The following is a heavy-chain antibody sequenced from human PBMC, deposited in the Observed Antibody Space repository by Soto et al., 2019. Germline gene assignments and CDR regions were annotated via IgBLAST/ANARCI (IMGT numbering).Heavy chain of an antibody. Sequence: PGWSLRLSCAASRFTVTDYTMNWVRQAPGKGLEWVSSISVGDAYRYYADSVRGRFTVSRDNAENTLYLHMNSLRAEDTAVYYCVKSPEGTSGMREWGQGALVTVSS. D-gene: IGHD1-7*01. CDR1: RFTVTDYT. CDR2: ISVGDAYR. CDR3: VKSPEGTSGMRE. J-gene: IGHJ4*02. V-gene: IGHV3-21*01.